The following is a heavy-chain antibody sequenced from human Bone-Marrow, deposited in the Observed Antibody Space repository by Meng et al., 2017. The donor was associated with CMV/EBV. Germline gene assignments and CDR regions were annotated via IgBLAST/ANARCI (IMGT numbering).Heavy chain of an antibody. D-gene: IGHD3-10*01. V-gene: IGHV3-7*01. CDR1: GFTFSYYW. CDR2: IKQDGSEK. Sequence: GGSLRLSCAASGFTFSYYWMSWVRQAPGKGLEWVANIKQDGSEKYYVDSVKGRFTISRDNAKNSLYLRINSLRAEDTAVYYCARARNSRVRGNDFDYWGQGTLVTVSS. J-gene: IGHJ4*02. CDR3: ARARNSRVRGNDFDY.